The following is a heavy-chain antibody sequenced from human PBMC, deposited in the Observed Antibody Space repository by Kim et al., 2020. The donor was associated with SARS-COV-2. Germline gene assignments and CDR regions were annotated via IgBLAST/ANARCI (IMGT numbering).Heavy chain of an antibody. CDR1: GFTFSSYA. D-gene: IGHD3-22*01. J-gene: IGHJ5*02. CDR3: AREITMIVVVISNWFDP. V-gene: IGHV3-23*01. Sequence: GGSLRLSCAASGFTFSSYAMSWVRQAPGKGLEWVSAISGSGGSTYYADSVKGRFTISRDNSKNTLYLQMNSLRAEDTAVYYCAREITMIVVVISNWFDPWGQRTLVTVSS. CDR2: ISGSGGST.